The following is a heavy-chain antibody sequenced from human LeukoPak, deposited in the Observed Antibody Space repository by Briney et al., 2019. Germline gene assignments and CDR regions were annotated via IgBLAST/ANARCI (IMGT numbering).Heavy chain of an antibody. Sequence: GGSLRLSCAASGFTFSSYSMNWVRQAPGKGLEWVSYISSSSSTIYYADSVKGRFTISRDNAKNSLYLQMNSLRAEATAVYYCARDFLGDNGYDEAYFDYWGQGTLVTVSS. CDR2: ISSSSSTI. D-gene: IGHD5-12*01. V-gene: IGHV3-48*01. J-gene: IGHJ4*02. CDR3: ARDFLGDNGYDEAYFDY. CDR1: GFTFSSYS.